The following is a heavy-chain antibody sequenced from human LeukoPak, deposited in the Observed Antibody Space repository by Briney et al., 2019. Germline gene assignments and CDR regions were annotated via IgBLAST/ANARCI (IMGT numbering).Heavy chain of an antibody. V-gene: IGHV1-2*02. D-gene: IGHD3-10*01. CDR2: INPDSGGT. Sequence: ASVKVSCKASGYTFTGSFIHWVRQAPGQGLEWVGWINPDSGGTEYAQEFQGRVTMTRDTSISTGYMELSRLRSDDTAEYYCARGSSSSWGYFQQWGQGTLVTVSS. CDR3: ARGSSSSWGYFQQ. J-gene: IGHJ1*01. CDR1: GYTFTGSF.